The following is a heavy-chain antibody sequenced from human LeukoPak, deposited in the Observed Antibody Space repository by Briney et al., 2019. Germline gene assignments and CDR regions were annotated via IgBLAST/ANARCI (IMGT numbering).Heavy chain of an antibody. CDR2: IYYSGST. V-gene: IGHV4-59*01. CDR3: ARAIAARPFWYFDL. J-gene: IGHJ2*01. Sequence: SETLSLTCTVSGGSISSYYWSWIRQPPGKGLEWIGYIYYSGSTNYNPSLKSRVTISVDTSKNQFSLKLSSVTAADTAVYYCARAIAARPFWYFDLWGRGTLVTVSS. D-gene: IGHD6-6*01. CDR1: GGSISSYY.